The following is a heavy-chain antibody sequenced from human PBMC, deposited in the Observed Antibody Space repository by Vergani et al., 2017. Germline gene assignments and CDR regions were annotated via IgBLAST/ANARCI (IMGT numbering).Heavy chain of an antibody. Sequence: QVQLQPWGAGLLKPSETLSLPCAVYGGSFSGYYWRWIRQPPGKGLEWIGEINHSGSTNYNPSLKSRVTISVDTSKNQFSLKLSSVTAADAAVYYWARGHTYYDYVWGSYRFDYGSQGTLVTVSS. D-gene: IGHD3-16*02. J-gene: IGHJ4*02. V-gene: IGHV4-34*01. CDR3: ARGHTYYDYVWGSYRFDY. CDR2: INHSGST. CDR1: GGSFSGYY.